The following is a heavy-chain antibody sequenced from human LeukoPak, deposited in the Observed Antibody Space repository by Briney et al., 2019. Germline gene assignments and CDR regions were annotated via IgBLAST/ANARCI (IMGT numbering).Heavy chain of an antibody. CDR1: GFTFSSDV. V-gene: IGHV3-23*01. CDR2: IIGSGGSR. J-gene: IGHJ4*02. CDR3: AKGSKGTYDY. Sequence: GGSLRLSCVASGFTFSSDVMPWVRQAPGKGLEWVSFIIGSGGSRYYADSVKGRVTISRDNSKNTLYLQIYSLRAEDTAIYYCAKGSKGTYDYWGQGTLVTVSS.